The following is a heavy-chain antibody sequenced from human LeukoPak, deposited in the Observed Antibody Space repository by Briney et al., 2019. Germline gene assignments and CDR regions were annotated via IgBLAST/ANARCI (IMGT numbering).Heavy chain of an antibody. CDR1: GFTFSNDP. D-gene: IGHD3-3*01. Sequence: GGSLRLSCAASGFTFSNDPMSWVRQTPGKGLEWVSTINYSGGSTYYADSVKGRFTISRDNSKNTLYLQMNSLRVDDTAVYYCARHRMPYDFWSGQDYWGQGTLVTVSS. CDR2: INYSGGST. CDR3: ARHRMPYDFWSGQDY. J-gene: IGHJ4*02. V-gene: IGHV3-23*01.